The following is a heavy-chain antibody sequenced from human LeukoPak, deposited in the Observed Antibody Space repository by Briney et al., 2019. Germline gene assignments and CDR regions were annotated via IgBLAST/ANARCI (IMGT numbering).Heavy chain of an antibody. CDR3: ARPTYDSSSWYGHAFDI. CDR2: ISYDGSNK. CDR1: GFTFGSYA. D-gene: IGHD6-13*01. J-gene: IGHJ3*02. V-gene: IGHV3-30-3*01. Sequence: GRSLRLSCAASGFTFGSYAMHWVRQAPGKGLEWVAVISYDGSNKYYADSVKGRFTISRDNSKNTLYLQMNSLRAEDTAVYYCARPTYDSSSWYGHAFDIWGQGTMVTVSS.